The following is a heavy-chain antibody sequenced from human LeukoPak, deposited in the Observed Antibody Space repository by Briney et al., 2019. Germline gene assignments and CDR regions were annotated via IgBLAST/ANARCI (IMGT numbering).Heavy chain of an antibody. CDR2: INPNSGGT. D-gene: IGHD6-6*01. CDR1: GYTFTGYY. CDR3: ARGLKLYSSSSHLDY. J-gene: IGHJ4*02. Sequence: ASVKVSCKASGYTFTGYYMHWVRQAPGQGLEWMGWINPNSGGTNYAQKFQGRVTMTRDTSISTAYMELSRLRSDDTAVYYCARGLKLYSSSSHLDYWGQGTLVTVSS. V-gene: IGHV1-2*02.